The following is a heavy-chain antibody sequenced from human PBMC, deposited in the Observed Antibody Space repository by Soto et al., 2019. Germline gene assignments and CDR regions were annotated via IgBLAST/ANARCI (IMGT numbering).Heavy chain of an antibody. J-gene: IGHJ4*02. CDR2: ISYDGSNQ. CDR3: AKDQASGQGSFDS. CDR1: GFTFNIYG. V-gene: IGHV3-30*18. Sequence: PGESLKISCAASGFTFNIYGMHWVRQAPDKGLEWVALISYDGSNQYYADSGKGRFTISRDNSKNTLFLQMNSLRADDTAVYYCAKDQASGQGSFDSWGQGTLVTVSS.